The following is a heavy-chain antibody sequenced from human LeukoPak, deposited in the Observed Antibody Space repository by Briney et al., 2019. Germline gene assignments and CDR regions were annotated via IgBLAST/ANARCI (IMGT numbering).Heavy chain of an antibody. V-gene: IGHV4-39*07. Sequence: PSETLSLTCTVSGGSISSSSYYWGWIRQPPGKGLEWIGSIYYGGSTYYNPSLKSRVTISVDTSKNQFSLKLSSVTAADTAVYYCASRATMIVVVTPDAFDIWGQGTMVTVSS. CDR1: GGSISSSSYY. J-gene: IGHJ3*02. CDR2: IYYGGST. CDR3: ASRATMIVVVTPDAFDI. D-gene: IGHD3-22*01.